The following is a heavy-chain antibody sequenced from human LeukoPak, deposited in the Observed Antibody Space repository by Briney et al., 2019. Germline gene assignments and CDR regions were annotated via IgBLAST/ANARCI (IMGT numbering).Heavy chain of an antibody. Sequence: PGGSLRLSCAASGFTFSGYEMNWVRQAPGKGLEWVSYISSSGSSIYYADSVKGRFTISRDNAKNSLYLQMNSLRAEDTAVYYCARVRSGWYFDYWGQGTLVTVSS. D-gene: IGHD6-19*01. CDR1: GFTFSGYE. CDR3: ARVRSGWYFDY. J-gene: IGHJ4*02. V-gene: IGHV3-48*03. CDR2: ISSSGSSI.